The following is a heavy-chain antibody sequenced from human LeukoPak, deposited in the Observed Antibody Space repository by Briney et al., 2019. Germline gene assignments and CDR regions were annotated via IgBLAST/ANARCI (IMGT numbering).Heavy chain of an antibody. CDR1: GGSISSYY. CDR3: ARRLYSGSYSPIYFDY. Sequence: MSSETLSLTCTVSGGSISSYYWSWIRQPPGKGLEWIGYIYYSGSTNYNPSLKSRVTISVDTSKDQFSLKLSSVTAADTAVYYCARRLYSGSYSPIYFDYWGQGTLVTVSS. CDR2: IYYSGST. J-gene: IGHJ4*02. D-gene: IGHD1-26*01. V-gene: IGHV4-59*01.